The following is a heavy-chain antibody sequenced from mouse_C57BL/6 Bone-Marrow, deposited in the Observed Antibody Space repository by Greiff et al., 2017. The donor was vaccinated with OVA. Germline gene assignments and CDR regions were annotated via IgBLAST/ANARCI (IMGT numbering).Heavy chain of an antibody. Sequence: VQLQQSGAELAKPGASVKLSCKASGYTFTSYWMHWVKQRPGQGLEWIGYINPSSGYTKYNQKFKDKATLTADKSSSTAYMQLSSLPYEYSAVDYCASRWLLRRGFGDWGQGTTLTVSS. CDR1: GYTFTSYW. D-gene: IGHD2-3*01. CDR2: INPSSGYT. J-gene: IGHJ2*01. CDR3: ASRWLLRRGFGD. V-gene: IGHV1-7*01.